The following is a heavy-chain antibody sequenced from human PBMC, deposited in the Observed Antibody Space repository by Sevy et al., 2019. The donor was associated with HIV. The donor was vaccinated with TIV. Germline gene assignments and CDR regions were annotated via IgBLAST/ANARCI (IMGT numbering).Heavy chain of an antibody. CDR2: ISAYGSTT. CDR3: ALRYGSPTF. D-gene: IGHD3-10*01. V-gene: IGHV3-23*01. J-gene: IGHJ4*02. CDR1: GFSFSTYA. Sequence: GGSLRLSCAASGFSFSTYAMTWVRQGPGKGLEWVSGISAYGSTTYYANSVKGRFSISRDNSQNILNIQLNSLRAEDTAIYYCALRYGSPTFWGQGALVTVSS.